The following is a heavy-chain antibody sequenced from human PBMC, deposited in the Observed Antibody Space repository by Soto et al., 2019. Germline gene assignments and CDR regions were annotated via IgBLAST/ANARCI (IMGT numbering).Heavy chain of an antibody. J-gene: IGHJ3*02. V-gene: IGHV4-30-4*01. CDR1: GGSISSDNSY. Sequence: QVQLQESGPGLMKPSQTLSLTCTVSGGSISSDNSYWTWIRQPPGKGLEWIGCIYYSGSTYYNPSLKSRVTISVDTSKNQFSLKLSSVTAADTAVYYCARAGEVGATAFDIWGQGTMVTVSS. CDR3: ARAGEVGATAFDI. CDR2: IYYSGST. D-gene: IGHD1-26*01.